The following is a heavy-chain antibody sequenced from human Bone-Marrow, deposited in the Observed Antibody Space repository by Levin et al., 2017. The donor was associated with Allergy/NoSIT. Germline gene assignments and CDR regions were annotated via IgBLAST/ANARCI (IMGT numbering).Heavy chain of an antibody. V-gene: IGHV4-61*01. CDR1: GGSVSSGSYY. CDR3: ARGRGYSSGWGANWFDP. D-gene: IGHD6-19*01. CDR2: IYYSGST. J-gene: IGHJ5*02. Sequence: PSETLSLTCTVSGGSVSSGSYYWSWIRQPPGKGLEWIGYIYYSGSTNYNPSLKSRVTISVDTSKNQFSLKLSSVIAADTAVYYCARGRGYSSGWGANWFDPWGQGTLVTVSS.